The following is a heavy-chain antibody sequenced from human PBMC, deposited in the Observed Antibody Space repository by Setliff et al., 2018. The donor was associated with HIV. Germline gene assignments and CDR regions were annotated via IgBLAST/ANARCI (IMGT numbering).Heavy chain of an antibody. Sequence: SETLSLTCTVSGGSISSSSYYWGWIRHSPGKGLEWIGSVYYSGNTYNNPSLKSRVTISVDTSKNQFSLKLSSVTAADTAVYYCARLSSGYKNWYFDLWGRGTLGTVSS. CDR2: VYYSGNT. V-gene: IGHV4-39*01. CDR3: ARLSSGYKNWYFDL. CDR1: GGSISSSSYY. J-gene: IGHJ2*01. D-gene: IGHD3-22*01.